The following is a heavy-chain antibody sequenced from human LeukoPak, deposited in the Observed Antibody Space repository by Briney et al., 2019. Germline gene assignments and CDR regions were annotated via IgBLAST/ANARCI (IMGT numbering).Heavy chain of an antibody. CDR1: GYPFTGYY. V-gene: IGHV1-2*02. J-gene: IGHJ4*02. Sequence: ASVKVSCKASGYPFTGYYMHWVRLAPGQGLEWMGWINPNSGGTNYAQKFQGRVTMTRDTSINTAYMELSRLRSDDTAAYYCARVRISGTYYDILTGYYFDYWGQGTLVTVSS. CDR2: INPNSGGT. D-gene: IGHD3-9*01. CDR3: ARVRISGTYYDILTGYYFDY.